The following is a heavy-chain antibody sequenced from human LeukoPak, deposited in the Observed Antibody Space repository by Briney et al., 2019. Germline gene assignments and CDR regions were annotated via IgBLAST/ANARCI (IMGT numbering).Heavy chain of an antibody. CDR3: ATEYSVFAFDI. CDR1: GFTFIDAW. D-gene: IGHD5-12*01. CDR2: IKRKTAGGTI. V-gene: IGHV3-15*01. Sequence: GGSLSPSCEAPGFTFIDAWWSWSGRALGKGWGWVGRIKRKTAGGTIDYAAPVKGRFTISRDDSKNTLYLQMNSLKTEDTAIYYCATEYSVFAFDIWGQGTVVTVSS. J-gene: IGHJ3*02.